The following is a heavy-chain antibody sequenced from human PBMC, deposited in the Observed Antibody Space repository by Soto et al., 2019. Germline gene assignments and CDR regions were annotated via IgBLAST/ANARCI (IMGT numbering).Heavy chain of an antibody. J-gene: IGHJ2*01. D-gene: IGHD3-22*01. CDR2: IKSKTDGGTT. CDR1: GFTFSNAW. V-gene: IGHV3-15*07. CDR3: TXXXXXTXXXXSXGYYYWYFDL. Sequence: EVQLVESGGGLVKPGGSLRLSCAASGFTFSNAWMNWVRQAPGKGLEWVGRIKSKTDGGTTDYAAPVKGRFTISRDDSKNTLYLQMNSLKTXXTAXXYXTXXXXXTXXXXSXGYYYWYFDLWGRGTLVTVSS.